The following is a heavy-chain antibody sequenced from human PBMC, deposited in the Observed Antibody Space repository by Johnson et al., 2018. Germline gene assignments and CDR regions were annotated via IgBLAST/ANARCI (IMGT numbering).Heavy chain of an antibody. CDR3: ASTTTTWEDAFDI. CDR2: MNPNSGNT. V-gene: IGHV1-8*01. Sequence: VQLLESGAEVKKPGASVKVSCKASGYTFTSYDINWVRQATGQGLEWMGWMNPNSGNTGYAQKFQGRVTMTRNTSISTAYMELSSLRAEDTAVYYCASTTTTWEDAFDIWGQGTMVTVSS. J-gene: IGHJ3*02. CDR1: GYTFTSYD. D-gene: IGHD1-1*01.